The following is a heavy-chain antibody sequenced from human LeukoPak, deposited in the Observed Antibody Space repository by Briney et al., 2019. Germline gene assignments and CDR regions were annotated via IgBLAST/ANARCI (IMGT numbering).Heavy chain of an antibody. CDR3: AKDAQRGFDCSNSLEY. Sequence: PGGSLRLSCAASGFTFCHFGMHWVRQAPGKGLEWVAVIWNDGSNEYYADSVKGRFTISRDNSKNTVSLQMNSLRDEDTAVYYCAKDAQRGFDCSNSLEYWGQGTLVTVSS. CDR2: IWNDGSNE. V-gene: IGHV3-33*06. CDR1: GFTFCHFG. J-gene: IGHJ4*02. D-gene: IGHD4-11*01.